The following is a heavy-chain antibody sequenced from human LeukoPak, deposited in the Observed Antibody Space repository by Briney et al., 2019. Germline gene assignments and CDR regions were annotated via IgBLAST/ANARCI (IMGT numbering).Heavy chain of an antibody. Sequence: PGGSLRLSCAASGFSFSSHWMHWVRQAPGKGLQWVATIKGDGSEKFYVDSVKGRFTISRDNAKNSLYLQMNILRAEDTAVYYCARGGPATDTDLDCWGQGTLVIVSS. D-gene: IGHD6-13*01. CDR2: IKGDGSEK. V-gene: IGHV3-7*01. CDR3: ARGGPATDTDLDC. CDR1: GFSFSSHW. J-gene: IGHJ4*02.